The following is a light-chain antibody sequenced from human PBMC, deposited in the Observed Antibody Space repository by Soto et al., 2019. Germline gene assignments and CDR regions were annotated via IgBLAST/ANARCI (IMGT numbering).Light chain of an antibody. CDR3: QQRNVWPPIT. V-gene: IGKV3-11*01. J-gene: IGKJ5*01. Sequence: EIVLTQSPGTLSLSPGERATLSCRASQSIRTSLAWYQQKPGQAPRLVIFDASNRANGVPARFGGSGSGTDFTLTINSLEPEGFAVYYCQQRNVWPPITFGQGHDWRL. CDR1: QSIRTS. CDR2: DAS.